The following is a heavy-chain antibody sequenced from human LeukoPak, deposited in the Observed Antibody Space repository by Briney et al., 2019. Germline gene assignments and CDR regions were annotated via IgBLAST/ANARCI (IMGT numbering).Heavy chain of an antibody. J-gene: IGHJ3*02. CDR2: ISYDGSNK. V-gene: IGHV3-30-3*01. D-gene: IGHD5-18*01. Sequence: GGSLRLSCAASGFTFSSYAMHWVRQAPGKGLEWVAVISYDGSNKYYADSVKGRFTTSRDNSKNTLYLQMNSLRAEDTAVYYCARDLAPWDTAHAFDIWGQGTMVTVSS. CDR3: ARDLAPWDTAHAFDI. CDR1: GFTFSSYA.